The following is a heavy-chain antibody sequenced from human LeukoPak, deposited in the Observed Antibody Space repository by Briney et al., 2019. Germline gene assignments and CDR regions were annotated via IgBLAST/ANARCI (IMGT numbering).Heavy chain of an antibody. V-gene: IGHV3-53*01. Sequence: GGSLRLSCAASDFSVNTNYMNWVRQAPGKGLEWVSVILSGGATYYADSVKGRFTISRDNSKNTLYLQMNSLTVDDTAVYYCVRSEYSNGWYRNWGQGTLVTVSS. CDR2: ILSGGAT. CDR1: DFSVNTNY. J-gene: IGHJ4*02. D-gene: IGHD6-19*01. CDR3: VRSEYSNGWYRN.